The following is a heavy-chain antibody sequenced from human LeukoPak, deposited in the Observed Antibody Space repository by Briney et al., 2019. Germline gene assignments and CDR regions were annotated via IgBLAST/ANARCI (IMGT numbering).Heavy chain of an antibody. D-gene: IGHD6-13*01. CDR1: GGTFSSYA. J-gene: IGHJ6*02. V-gene: IGHV1-69*13. CDR3: ARATGYSSSWYPGPYYGMDV. Sequence: ASVKASCKASGGTFSSYAISWVRQAPGQGLEWMGGIIPIFGTANYAQKFQGRVTITADESTSTAYMELSSLRSEDTAVYYCARATGYSSSWYPGPYYGMDVWGQGTTVTVSS. CDR2: IIPIFGTA.